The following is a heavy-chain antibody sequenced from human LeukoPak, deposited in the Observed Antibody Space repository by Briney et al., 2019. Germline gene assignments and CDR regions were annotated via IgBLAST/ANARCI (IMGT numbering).Heavy chain of an antibody. V-gene: IGHV3-7*01. CDR1: GFTFSSRDW. D-gene: IGHD5-24*01. Sequence: GGSLRLSCVASGFTFSSRDWMTWVRQAPGKGLEWVANIKQDGSEKNYVDSVKGRFTISRDNAKNSVDLQMNSLRAEDTAVYYCAPQGDGYNSPFDYWGQGTLVTVSS. CDR3: APQGDGYNSPFDY. CDR2: IKQDGSEK. J-gene: IGHJ4*02.